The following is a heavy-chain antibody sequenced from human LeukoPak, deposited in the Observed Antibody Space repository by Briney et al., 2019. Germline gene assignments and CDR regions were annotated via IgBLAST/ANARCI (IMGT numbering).Heavy chain of an antibody. CDR2: IYYSGST. D-gene: IGHD1-26*01. J-gene: IGHJ3*02. CDR3: ARLGYSGSYGDAFDI. V-gene: IGHV4-39*01. Sequence: SETLSLTCTVSGGSLSSSSYYWGWIRQPPGTGLEWIGSIYYSGSTYYNPSLKSRVTISVDTSKNQFSLKLSSVTAADTAVYYCARLGYSGSYGDAFDIWGQGTMVTVSS. CDR1: GGSLSSSSYY.